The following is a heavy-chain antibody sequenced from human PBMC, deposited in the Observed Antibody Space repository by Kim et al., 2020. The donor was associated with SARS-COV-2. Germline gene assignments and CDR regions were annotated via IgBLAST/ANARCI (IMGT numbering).Heavy chain of an antibody. J-gene: IGHJ5*02. D-gene: IGHD7-27*01. V-gene: IGHV4-31*02. CDR3: ARRAWAGLYNGFDP. Sequence: NPSRRDRVTISWDTSKNQCFLGLSSVTAADTAVYYCARRAWAGLYNGFDPWGQGTLVTVSS.